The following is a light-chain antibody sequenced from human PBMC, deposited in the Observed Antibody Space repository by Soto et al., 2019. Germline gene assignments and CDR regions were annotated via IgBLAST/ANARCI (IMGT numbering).Light chain of an antibody. CDR1: SSDVGGYNY. CDR2: EVS. J-gene: IGLJ2*01. Sequence: QSVLTQPASVSGSPGQSITISCTGTSSDVGGYNYVSWYQQHPGKAPKLMIYEVSNRPSGVYNRFYGSKSGNTASPTISELQAEDQADYYCNPYTSSRTLAVVGSATKLTVL. CDR3: NPYTSSRTLAV. V-gene: IGLV2-14*01.